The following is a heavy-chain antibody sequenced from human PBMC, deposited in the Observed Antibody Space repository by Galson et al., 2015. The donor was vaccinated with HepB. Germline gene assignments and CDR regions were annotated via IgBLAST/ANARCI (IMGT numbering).Heavy chain of an antibody. CDR2: ISYDGSNK. CDR1: GFTFSSYA. D-gene: IGHD1-26*01. V-gene: IGHV3-30-3*01. Sequence: SLRLSCAASGFTFSSYAMHWVRQAPGKGLEWVAVISYDGSNKYYADSVKGRFTISRDNSKNTLYLQMNSLRAEDTAVYYCARVSVGGSYFDYWGQGTLVTVSS. CDR3: ARVSVGGSYFDY. J-gene: IGHJ4*02.